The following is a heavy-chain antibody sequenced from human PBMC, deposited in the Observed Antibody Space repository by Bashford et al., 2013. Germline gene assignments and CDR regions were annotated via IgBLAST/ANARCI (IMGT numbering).Heavy chain of an antibody. Sequence: SETLSLTCAVSGGSISSGGYSWSWIRQPPGKGLEWIGYIYHSGSTYYNPSLKSRVTISVDRSKNQFSLKLSSVTAADTAVYYCARAGDSSGYYSLDYWGQGTLVTVSS. V-gene: IGHV4-30-2*01. J-gene: IGHJ4*02. D-gene: IGHD3-22*01. CDR2: IYHSGST. CDR3: ARAGDSSGYYSLDY. CDR1: GGSISSGGYS.